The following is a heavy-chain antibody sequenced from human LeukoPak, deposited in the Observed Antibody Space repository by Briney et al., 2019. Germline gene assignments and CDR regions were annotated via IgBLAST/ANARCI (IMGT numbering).Heavy chain of an antibody. Sequence: ASVKVSCKVSGYTLTELSMHWVRQAPGKGLEWMGGFDPEDGETIYAQKFQGRVTMTEDTSTDTAYMELSSLRSEDTAVYYCATDGAAAGRGAFDIWGQGTMVTVSS. CDR1: GYTLTELS. CDR2: FDPEDGET. D-gene: IGHD6-13*01. CDR3: ATDGAAAGRGAFDI. V-gene: IGHV1-24*01. J-gene: IGHJ3*02.